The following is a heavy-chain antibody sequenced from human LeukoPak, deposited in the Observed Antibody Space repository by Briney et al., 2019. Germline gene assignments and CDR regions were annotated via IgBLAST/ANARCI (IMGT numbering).Heavy chain of an antibody. Sequence: PGGSLRLSCAASGFTFSSFAMSWVRQAPGKGLEWVSAISGSSGSTYYADSVKGRFTISRDNSKNTLYLQMNSLRADDMAIYYCARLSGSYKLDYWGQGTLVTVSS. CDR3: ARLSGSYKLDY. J-gene: IGHJ4*02. D-gene: IGHD1-26*01. CDR1: GFTFSSFA. CDR2: ISGSSGST. V-gene: IGHV3-23*01.